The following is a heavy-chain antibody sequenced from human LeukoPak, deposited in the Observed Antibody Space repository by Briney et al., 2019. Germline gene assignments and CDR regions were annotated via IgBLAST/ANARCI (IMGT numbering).Heavy chain of an antibody. CDR3: ARELVDCSGGSCYRDAFDI. J-gene: IGHJ3*02. V-gene: IGHV1-46*01. CDR2: INPSGGST. CDR1: GYTFTSYY. Sequence: ASVKFSCKASGYTFTSYYMHWVRQAPGQGLEWMGIINPSGGSTSYAQKFQGRVTMTRDTSTSTVYMELSSLRSEDTAVYYCARELVDCSGGSCYRDAFDIWGQGTMVTVSS. D-gene: IGHD2-15*01.